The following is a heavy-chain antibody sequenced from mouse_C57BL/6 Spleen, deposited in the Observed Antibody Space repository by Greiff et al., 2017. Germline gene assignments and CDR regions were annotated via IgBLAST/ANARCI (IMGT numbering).Heavy chain of an antibody. J-gene: IGHJ1*03. V-gene: IGHV14-2*01. Sequence: VQLQQSGAELVKPGASVKLSCTASGFNIKDYSMHWVKQRSEQGLEWIGRIDPEDGETKYAPKFQGKATITADTSSNTADLQLSSLTSEDSAVYYGARYYGSHWYFEGWGTGTTVTVSS. CDR2: IDPEDGET. D-gene: IGHD1-1*01. CDR1: GFNIKDYS. CDR3: ARYYGSHWYFEG.